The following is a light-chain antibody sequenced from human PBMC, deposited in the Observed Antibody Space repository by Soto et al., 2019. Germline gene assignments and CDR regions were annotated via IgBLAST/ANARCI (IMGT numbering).Light chain of an antibody. V-gene: IGLV2-14*01. Sequence: QSALTQPASVSGSPGQSITISCTGTGSDVGGYNYVSWYQQHPGKAPKLMIYEVSDRPSGVSNRFSGSKSGYTASLTISGLQAEDEADYYCSSYSHSTTLCVFGTGTKLTVL. CDR2: EVS. J-gene: IGLJ1*01. CDR3: SSYSHSTTLCV. CDR1: GSDVGGYNY.